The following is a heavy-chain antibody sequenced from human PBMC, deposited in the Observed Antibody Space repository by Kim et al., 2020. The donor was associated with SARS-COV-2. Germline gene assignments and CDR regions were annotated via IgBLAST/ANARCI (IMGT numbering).Heavy chain of an antibody. Sequence: AQKFQGRVTMTRDTSISTAYMELSRLRSDDTAVYYCARAPSVGPAHNFDYWGQGTLVTVSS. J-gene: IGHJ4*02. CDR3: ARAPSVGPAHNFDY. V-gene: IGHV1-2*02. D-gene: IGHD1-26*01.